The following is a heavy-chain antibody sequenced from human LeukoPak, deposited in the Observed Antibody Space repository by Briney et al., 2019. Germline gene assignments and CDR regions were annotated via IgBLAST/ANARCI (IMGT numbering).Heavy chain of an antibody. CDR1: GGSISSSSYY. D-gene: IGHD1/OR15-1a*01. CDR2: IYYSGGT. V-gene: IGHV4-39*07. CDR3: ARDRPNNV. Sequence: SETLSLTCTASGGSISSSSYYWGWIRQPPGKGLEWIGSIYYSGGTYYNPSLKSRVTISVDTSKNQFSLKLSSVTAADTAVYYCARDRPNNVWGQGTLVTVSS. J-gene: IGHJ4*02.